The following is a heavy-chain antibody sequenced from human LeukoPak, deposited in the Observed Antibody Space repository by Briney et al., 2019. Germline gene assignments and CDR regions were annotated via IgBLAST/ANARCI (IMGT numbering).Heavy chain of an antibody. Sequence: GGSLRLAWSAAGLTFDNFAIHWARQGPGKWLEWVSSISSSGRLIYYADSVKGRFTISRDNAKNSLYLQMNSLRAEDTAVYYCAREMGYYDSSGYYYWGQGTLVTVSS. V-gene: IGHV3-48*03. J-gene: IGHJ4*02. CDR1: GLTFDNFA. CDR3: AREMGYYDSSGYYY. CDR2: ISSSGRLI. D-gene: IGHD3-22*01.